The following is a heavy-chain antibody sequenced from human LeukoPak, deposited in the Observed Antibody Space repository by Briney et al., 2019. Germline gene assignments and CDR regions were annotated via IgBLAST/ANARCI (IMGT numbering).Heavy chain of an antibody. J-gene: IGHJ5*02. Sequence: SETLSLTCTVSGGSISSGDYYWSWIRQPPGKGLEWIVYIYYSGSTYYNPSLKSRVTISVDTSKNQFSLKLSSVTAADTAVYYCARDHRQYCSSTSCYTEGFDPWGQGTLVTVSS. CDR2: IYYSGST. CDR1: GGSISSGDYY. V-gene: IGHV4-30-4*01. CDR3: ARDHRQYCSSTSCYTEGFDP. D-gene: IGHD2-2*02.